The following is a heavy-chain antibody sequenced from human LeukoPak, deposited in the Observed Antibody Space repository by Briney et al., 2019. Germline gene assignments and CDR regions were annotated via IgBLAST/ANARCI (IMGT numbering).Heavy chain of an antibody. Sequence: GGSLRLSCAASGFTFSSYSMNWVRQAPGKGLEWVSSISGSSSYIYYADSVKGRFTISRDNAKNSLYLQMNSLRAEDTAVYYCARDSAPRGYYYYYMDVWGKGTTVTVSS. CDR3: ARDSAPRGYYYYYMDV. CDR1: GFTFSSYS. D-gene: IGHD3-10*01. J-gene: IGHJ6*03. V-gene: IGHV3-21*01. CDR2: ISGSSSYI.